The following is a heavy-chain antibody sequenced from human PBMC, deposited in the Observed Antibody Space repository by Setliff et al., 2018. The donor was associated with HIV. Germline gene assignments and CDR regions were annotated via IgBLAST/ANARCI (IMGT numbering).Heavy chain of an antibody. D-gene: IGHD1-26*01. V-gene: IGHV3-7*01. Sequence: GGSLRLSCAASGFTFSNYWMSWVRQAPGKGLESVANVKQDGTETLYVDSVKGRFTISRDNANNLVYLQMNSLRVEDTAVYFCARWGSGSYERVFDYWGQGMLVTVSS. J-gene: IGHJ4*02. CDR1: GFTFSNYW. CDR2: VKQDGTET. CDR3: ARWGSGSYERVFDY.